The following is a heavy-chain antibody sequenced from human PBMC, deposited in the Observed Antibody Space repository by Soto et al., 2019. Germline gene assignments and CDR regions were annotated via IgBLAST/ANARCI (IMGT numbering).Heavy chain of an antibody. J-gene: IGHJ5*02. CDR1: GYTFTSYD. D-gene: IGHD6-13*01. V-gene: IGHV1-8*01. Sequence: QVQLVQSGAEVKKPGASVKVSCKASGYTFTSYDINWVRQATGQGLEGMGWMNPNSGNTGYAQKFQGRVTMTRNTSISTADMELSSLRSEDTAVYYCARERSAAGTGWFDPWGQGTLVTVSS. CDR3: ARERSAAGTGWFDP. CDR2: MNPNSGNT.